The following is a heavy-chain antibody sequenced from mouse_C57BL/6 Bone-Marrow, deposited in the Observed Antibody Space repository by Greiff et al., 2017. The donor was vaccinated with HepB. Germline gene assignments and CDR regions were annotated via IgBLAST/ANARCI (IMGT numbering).Heavy chain of an antibody. Sequence: QVQLQQPGAELVKPGASVKMSCKASGYTFTSYWITWVKQRPGQGLEWIGDIYPGSGSTNYNEKFKGKATLTADKSSSTAYMQLSSLTSEDSAVYFCARGENYYGSRPDYWGQGTTLTVSS. CDR2: IYPGSGST. CDR1: GYTFTSYW. CDR3: ARGENYYGSRPDY. D-gene: IGHD1-1*01. J-gene: IGHJ2*01. V-gene: IGHV1-55*01.